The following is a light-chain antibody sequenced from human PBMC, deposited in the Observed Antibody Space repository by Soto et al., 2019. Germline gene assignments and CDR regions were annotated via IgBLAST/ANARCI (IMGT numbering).Light chain of an antibody. Sequence: MKNSPAARSVSPEERDILSGGASQSVSSYLVWYQQKPGQAPRLLMYDAFNRATGIPARFSGSGSGTDFTLTISIFQPEDFIVYYCPVRAYLLRTLGDGARLDIK. CDR3: PVRAYLLRT. J-gene: IGKJ1*01. CDR2: DAF. CDR1: QSVSSY. V-gene: IGKV3-11*01.